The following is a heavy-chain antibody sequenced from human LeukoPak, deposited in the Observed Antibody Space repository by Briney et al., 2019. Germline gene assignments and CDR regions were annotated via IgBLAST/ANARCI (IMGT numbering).Heavy chain of an antibody. CDR2: IYYSGST. Sequence: SETLSLTCTVSGGSISSYYWSWIRQPPGKGLEWIGYIYYSGSTNYNPCLKSRVTISVDTSKNQFSLKLSSVTAADTAVYYCARRSYYYYGMDVWGQGTTVTVSS. CDR1: GGSISSYY. J-gene: IGHJ6*02. CDR3: ARRSYYYYGMDV. V-gene: IGHV4-59*08.